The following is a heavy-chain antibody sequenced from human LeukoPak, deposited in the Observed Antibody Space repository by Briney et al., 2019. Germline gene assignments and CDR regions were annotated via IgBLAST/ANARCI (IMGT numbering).Heavy chain of an antibody. J-gene: IGHJ4*02. CDR3: ARIYYYDSSGPFDY. Sequence: PSETLSLTCTVSGGSISNYYWSWIRQPAGKGLEWIGRIYSSGSTSYNPSLKSRVIMSVDTSKNQLSLKLSSVTAADTAVYYCARIYYYDSSGPFDYWGQETLVTVSS. CDR1: GGSISNYY. V-gene: IGHV4-4*07. D-gene: IGHD3-22*01. CDR2: IYSSGST.